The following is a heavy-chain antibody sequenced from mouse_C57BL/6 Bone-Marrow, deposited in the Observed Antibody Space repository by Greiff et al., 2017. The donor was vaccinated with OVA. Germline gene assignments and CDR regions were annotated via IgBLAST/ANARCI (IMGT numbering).Heavy chain of an antibody. CDR2: IWTGGGT. V-gene: IGHV2-9-1*01. J-gene: IGHJ1*03. CDR3: ARKRYGSSYWYFDV. D-gene: IGHD1-1*01. CDR1: GFSLTSYA. Sequence: VNVVESGPGLVAPSQSLSITCTVSGFSLTSYAISWVRQPPGKGLEWLGVIWTGGGTNYNSALKSRLSISKDNSKSQVFLKMNSLQTDDTARYYCARKRYGSSYWYFDVWGTGTTVTVSS.